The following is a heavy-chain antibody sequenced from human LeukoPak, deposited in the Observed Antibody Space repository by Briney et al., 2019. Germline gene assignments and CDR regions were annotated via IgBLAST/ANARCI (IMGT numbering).Heavy chain of an antibody. D-gene: IGHD3-9*01. CDR3: AKDYDIEAGTYFDY. CDR1: GFTFSSYG. J-gene: IGHJ4*02. Sequence: GGSLRLSCAASGFTFSSYGMHWVRQAPGKGLEWVAVISYDESNKYYADSVKGRFTISRDNSKNTLYLQMNSLRAEDTAVYYCAKDYDIEAGTYFDYWGQGTLVTVSS. CDR2: ISYDESNK. V-gene: IGHV3-30*18.